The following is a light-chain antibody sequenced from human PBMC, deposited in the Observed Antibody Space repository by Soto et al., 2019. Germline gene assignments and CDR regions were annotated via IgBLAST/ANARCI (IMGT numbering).Light chain of an antibody. CDR2: KAS. CDR3: QQANSFPIT. J-gene: IGKJ5*01. Sequence: DIQRSHSPSTLSASVGDRVSITCRSSQNIRSWLAWYQQKPGKAPKLLIYKASSLESGVPSRFSGSGSGTDFTLTISSLQPEDFATYFCQQANSFPITFGQGTRLEIK. V-gene: IGKV1-5*03. CDR1: QNIRSW.